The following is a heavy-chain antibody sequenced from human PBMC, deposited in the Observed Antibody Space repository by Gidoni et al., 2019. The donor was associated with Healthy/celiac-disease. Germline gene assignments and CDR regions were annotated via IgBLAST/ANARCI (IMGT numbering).Heavy chain of an antibody. Sequence: EVQLLESGGGLVQPGGSLRLSCAASGFTFSSYAMSWVRQAPGKGLEWVSAISGSGGSTYYADSVKGRFTISRDNSKNTLYLQMNSLRAEDTAVYYCAKIPLPTVTTGRDAFDIWGQGTMVTVSS. CDR3: AKIPLPTVTTGRDAFDI. CDR2: ISGSGGST. J-gene: IGHJ3*02. V-gene: IGHV3-23*01. D-gene: IGHD4-17*01. CDR1: GFTFSSYA.